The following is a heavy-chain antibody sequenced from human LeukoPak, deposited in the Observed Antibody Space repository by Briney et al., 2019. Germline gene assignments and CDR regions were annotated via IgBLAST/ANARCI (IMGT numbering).Heavy chain of an antibody. V-gene: IGHV3-74*01. CDR1: GFAFSSYW. J-gene: IGHJ4*02. CDR2: ISGDGSTT. CDR3: ARSQFDY. Sequence: RSLRLSCATSGFAFSSYWMLWVRQAPGQGLEWVSRISGDGSTTTYTASVKGRFTISSDNTENLLYLEMNNLRVEDTAIYYCARSQFDYWGQGILVTVSS.